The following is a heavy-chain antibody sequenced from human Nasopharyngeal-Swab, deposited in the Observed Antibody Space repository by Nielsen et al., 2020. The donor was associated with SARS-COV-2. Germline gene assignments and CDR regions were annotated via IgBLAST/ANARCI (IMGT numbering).Heavy chain of an antibody. CDR3: ARGYDSSGFRPFDY. J-gene: IGHJ4*02. D-gene: IGHD3-22*01. V-gene: IGHV3-7*01. CDR1: GFTFSSYW. Sequence: GESLKISCAASGFTFSSYWMSWVRQAPGKGLEWVANIKQDGSEKYYVDSVKGRLTISRDNAKNSLYLQMNSLRAEDTAVYYCARGYDSSGFRPFDYWGQGTLVTVSS. CDR2: IKQDGSEK.